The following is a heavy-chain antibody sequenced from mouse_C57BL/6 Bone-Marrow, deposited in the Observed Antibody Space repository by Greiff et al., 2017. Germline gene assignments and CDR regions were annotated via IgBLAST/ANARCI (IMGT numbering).Heavy chain of an antibody. CDR1: GFTFSSYG. Sequence: EVKLEESGGDLVKPGGSLKLSCAASGFTFSSYGMSWVRQTPDKRLEWVATISSGGSYTYYPDSVKGRFTISRDTAKNTLYLQMSSLKSEDTAMYYCASYDYDGVWWYFDVWGTGTTVTVSS. D-gene: IGHD2-4*01. CDR2: ISSGGSYT. J-gene: IGHJ1*03. CDR3: ASYDYDGVWWYFDV. V-gene: IGHV5-6*02.